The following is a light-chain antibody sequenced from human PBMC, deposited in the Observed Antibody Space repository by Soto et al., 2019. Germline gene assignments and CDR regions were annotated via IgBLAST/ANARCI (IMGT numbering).Light chain of an antibody. CDR2: GAS. J-gene: IGKJ4*01. V-gene: IGKV3-15*01. CDR3: HQDNDWSPGLT. CDR1: QSVSSN. Sequence: ETVMTQSPATLSVSPGERVTLSCRASQSVSSNLAWYQQKPGQAPRLLIYGASTRATGIPARYSGSGSGTEFTLTITSLQSEDFAVYYCHQDNDWSPGLTFGGGTKVEIK.